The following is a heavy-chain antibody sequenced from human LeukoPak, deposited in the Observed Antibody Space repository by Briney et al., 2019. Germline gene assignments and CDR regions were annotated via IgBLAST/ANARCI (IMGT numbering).Heavy chain of an antibody. J-gene: IGHJ5*02. CDR3: AQNDYGDYDSNWFDP. Sequence: PGGSLRLSCAASGFTFSSYGMHWVRQAPGKGLEWVAFIRYDGSNKYYADSVKGRFTISRDNSKNTLYLQMNSLRAEDTAVYYCAQNDYGDYDSNWFDPWGQGTLVTVSS. CDR2: IRYDGSNK. CDR1: GFTFSSYG. V-gene: IGHV3-30*02. D-gene: IGHD4-17*01.